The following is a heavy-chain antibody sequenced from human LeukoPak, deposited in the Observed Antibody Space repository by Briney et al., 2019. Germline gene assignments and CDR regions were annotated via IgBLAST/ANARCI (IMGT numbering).Heavy chain of an antibody. CDR1: GYTFTSYA. CDR3: ARKFLGSRGYYFDY. D-gene: IGHD3-10*01. Sequence: ASVKVSCKASGYTFTSYAMNWVRQATGQGLEWMGSMNPNTGNTGYAQKFQGRVTMTRDTSISTAYMELSSLRPDDTAVYYCARKFLGSRGYYFDYWGQGTLVTVSS. V-gene: IGHV1-8*02. CDR2: MNPNTGNT. J-gene: IGHJ4*02.